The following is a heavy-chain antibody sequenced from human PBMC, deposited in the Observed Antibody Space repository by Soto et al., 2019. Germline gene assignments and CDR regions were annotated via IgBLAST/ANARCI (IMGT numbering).Heavy chain of an antibody. Sequence: PSETLSLTCTVSGGSISSYYWSWIRQPPGKGLEWIGYIYYSGSTNYNPSLKSRVTISVDTSKNQFPLKLSSVTAADTAVYYCARGSTGYSSSGYGYWGQGTLVTVSS. V-gene: IGHV4-59*08. CDR2: IYYSGST. CDR3: ARGSTGYSSSGYGY. CDR1: GGSISSYY. D-gene: IGHD6-13*01. J-gene: IGHJ4*02.